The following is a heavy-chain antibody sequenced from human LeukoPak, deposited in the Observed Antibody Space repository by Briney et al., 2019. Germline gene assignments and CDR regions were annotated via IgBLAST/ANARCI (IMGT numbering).Heavy chain of an antibody. D-gene: IGHD6-6*01. V-gene: IGHV4-39*01. CDR1: GGSIIRTDYY. J-gene: IGHJ6*03. CDR2: IHYSGAT. CDR3: ARRPYSSSSGLATYMDV. Sequence: PSETLSLTCTVSGGSIIRTDYYWGWIRQPPGKGLEWIGTIHYSGATYYNPSLKSRVTISVDTSKNQFSLKLSSVTAADTAVYYCARRPYSSSSGLATYMDVWGKGTTVTVSS.